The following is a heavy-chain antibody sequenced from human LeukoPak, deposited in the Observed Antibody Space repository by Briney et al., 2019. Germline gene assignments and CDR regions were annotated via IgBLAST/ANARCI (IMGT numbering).Heavy chain of an antibody. D-gene: IGHD3-10*02. CDR3: ARFYVPEEHNPAWYEAH. CDR2: IGTAGDT. V-gene: IGHV3-13*01. J-gene: IGHJ4*02. CDR1: GFTFSSYD. Sequence: GGSLRLSCAASGFTFSSYDMHWVRQATGKGLEWVSAIGTAGDTYYPGSVKGRFTISRENAKSTAFLQMKSLRAEDTGIYYCARFYVPEEHNPAWYEAHWGQGILVTVSS.